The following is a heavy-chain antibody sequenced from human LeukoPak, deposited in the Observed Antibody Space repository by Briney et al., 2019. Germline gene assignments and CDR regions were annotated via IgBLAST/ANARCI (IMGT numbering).Heavy chain of an antibody. CDR1: GFTISSYA. CDR3: AKARLGDSSGYHFDY. V-gene: IGHV3-23*01. Sequence: GGSLRLSCAATGFTISSYAMSWVRQAPGKGLEWVSATSNSGGSTYYADSVKGRFTISRDNSKNTLYLQMNSLRDEDTAVYYCAKARLGDSSGYHFDYWGQGTLVTVSS. D-gene: IGHD3-22*01. CDR2: TSNSGGST. J-gene: IGHJ4*02.